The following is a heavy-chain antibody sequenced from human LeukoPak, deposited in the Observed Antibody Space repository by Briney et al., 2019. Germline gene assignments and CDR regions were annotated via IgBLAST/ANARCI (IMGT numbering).Heavy chain of an antibody. CDR2: TNPNIGGT. CDR3: ARNDDLSPFFDS. D-gene: IGHD3-3*01. V-gene: IGHV1-2*02. J-gene: IGHJ4*02. Sequence: ASVKVSCKASGYTSTAYYMHWVRQAPGQGLEWMGWTNPNIGGTKYAQKFQGRVTMTRDTSISTAYMELSRLRSDDTAMYYCARNDDLSPFFDSWGQGTLVTVSS. CDR1: GYTSTAYY.